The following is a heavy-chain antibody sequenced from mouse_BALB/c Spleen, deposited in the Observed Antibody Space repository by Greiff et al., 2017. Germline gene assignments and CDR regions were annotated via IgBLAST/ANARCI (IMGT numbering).Heavy chain of an antibody. Sequence: VQLKESGAELVKPGASVKLSCTASGFNIKDTYMHWVKQRPEQGLEWIGRIDPANGNTKYDPKFQGKATITADKSSSTAYMQLSRLTSEDSAVYFCARSDWDAHYYAMDYWGQGTSVTVSS. CDR3: ARSDWDAHYYAMDY. V-gene: IGHV14-3*02. D-gene: IGHD4-1*01. CDR2: IDPANGNT. J-gene: IGHJ4*01. CDR1: GFNIKDTY.